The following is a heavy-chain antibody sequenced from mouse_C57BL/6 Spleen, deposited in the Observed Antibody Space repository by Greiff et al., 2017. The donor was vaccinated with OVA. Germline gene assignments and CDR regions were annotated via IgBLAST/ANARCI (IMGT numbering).Heavy chain of an antibody. V-gene: IGHV1-15*01. CDR2: IDPETGGT. CDR1: GYTFTDYE. CDR3: TSYYSNSFAY. J-gene: IGHJ3*01. Sequence: VKLQESGAELVRPGASVTLSCKASGYTFTDYEMHWVKQTPVHGLEWIGAIDPETGGTAYNQKFKGKAILTADKSSSTAYMELRSLTSEDSAVYYCTSYYSNSFAYWGQGTLVTVSA. D-gene: IGHD2-5*01.